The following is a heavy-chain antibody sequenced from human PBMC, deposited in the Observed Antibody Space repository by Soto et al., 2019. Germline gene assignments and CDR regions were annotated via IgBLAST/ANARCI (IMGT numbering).Heavy chain of an antibody. Sequence: QVQLLQSGAEVNNPGSSVRVSCAASGGTFRTYAISWVRQAPGQGLEWMGEILPIFGTVNSAQKFQGRVTITADESTNTVDMDLRSLRSEDTAVYYCAKGAVDRTPTSYYYYGMYVWGQGTTVTVSS. D-gene: IGHD5-12*01. CDR1: GGTFRTYA. J-gene: IGHJ6*02. CDR2: ILPIFGTV. CDR3: AKGAVDRTPTSYYYYGMYV. V-gene: IGHV1-69*12.